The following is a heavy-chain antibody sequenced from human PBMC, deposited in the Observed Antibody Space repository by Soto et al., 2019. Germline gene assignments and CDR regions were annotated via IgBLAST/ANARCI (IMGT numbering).Heavy chain of an antibody. Sequence: GASVKVSCKASGGTFSSYAISWVRQAPGQGLEWMGGIIPIFGTANYAQKFQGRVTITADESTSTAYMELSSLRSEDTAVYYCAREPCISTSCYAGYYYYYGMDVWGQGTTVTVSS. D-gene: IGHD2-2*01. CDR1: GGTFSSYA. J-gene: IGHJ6*02. V-gene: IGHV1-69*13. CDR3: AREPCISTSCYAGYYYYYGMDV. CDR2: IIPIFGTA.